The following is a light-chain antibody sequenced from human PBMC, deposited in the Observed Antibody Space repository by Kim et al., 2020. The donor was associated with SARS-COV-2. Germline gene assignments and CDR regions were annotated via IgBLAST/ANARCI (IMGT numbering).Light chain of an antibody. CDR1: RGGIGNSY. V-gene: IGLV6-57*03. J-gene: IGLJ2*01. CDR3: QSYHDVRMF. Sequence: GRTWTISCSRSRGGIGNSYVEWYQQRPGSAPTIVIYEDNLRPSGVPDRFSGSIDSSSNSASLTISGLTAEDEADYYCQSYHDVRMFFGGGTKLTVL. CDR2: EDN.